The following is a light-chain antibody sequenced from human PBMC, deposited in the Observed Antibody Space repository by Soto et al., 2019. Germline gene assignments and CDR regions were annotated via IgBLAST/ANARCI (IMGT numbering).Light chain of an antibody. CDR1: QSTSVY. Sequence: DIQMIQSPSSLSASVGDRVTITCRAGQSTSVYVNWYQQKPGKAPKLLIYAASSLQSGVPSRFSGSASGTDFTLTISSLQPEDFANYYCQQSYSTPYTFGQGTKVEIK. CDR3: QQSYSTPYT. V-gene: IGKV1-39*01. J-gene: IGKJ2*01. CDR2: AAS.